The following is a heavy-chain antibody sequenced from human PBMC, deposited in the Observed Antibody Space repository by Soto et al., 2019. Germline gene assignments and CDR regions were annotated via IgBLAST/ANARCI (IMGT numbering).Heavy chain of an antibody. CDR2: IIGSGGTT. Sequence: EVQLLESGEGLVQPGGSLRLSCAASGFTFATYTMSWVRQAPGKGLEWVSAIIGSGGTTYYTDSVKGRFTISRDNSKNTLFLQMNSLRGDDTALYYCAKNSAATIRLGYDYWGQGTLVTVSS. D-gene: IGHD5-12*01. V-gene: IGHV3-23*01. CDR3: AKNSAATIRLGYDY. CDR1: GFTFATYT. J-gene: IGHJ4*02.